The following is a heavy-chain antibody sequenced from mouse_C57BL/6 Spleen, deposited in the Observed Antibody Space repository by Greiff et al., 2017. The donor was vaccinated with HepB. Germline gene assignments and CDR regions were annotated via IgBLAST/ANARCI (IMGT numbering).Heavy chain of an antibody. Sequence: VQLVESGAELVRPGASVTLSCKASGYTFTDYEMHWVKQTPVHGLEWIGAIDPETGGTAYNQKFKGKAILTADKSSSTAYMELRSLTSEDSAVYYCTRFDYGNYAWFAYWGQGTLVTVSA. V-gene: IGHV1-15*01. CDR1: GYTFTDYE. CDR3: TRFDYGNYAWFAY. J-gene: IGHJ3*01. D-gene: IGHD2-1*01. CDR2: IDPETGGT.